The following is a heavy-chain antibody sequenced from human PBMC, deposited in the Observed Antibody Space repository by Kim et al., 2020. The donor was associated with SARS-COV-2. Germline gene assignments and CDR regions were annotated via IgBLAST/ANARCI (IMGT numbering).Heavy chain of an antibody. V-gene: IGHV4-59*01. D-gene: IGHD6-19*01. CDR3: ARMDSSGWYSY. CDR2: T. J-gene: IGHJ4*02. Sequence: TTNHPSHKSRVTISVDTSKNQFSLRLSSVTAADTAVYYCARMDSSGWYSYWGQGTLVTVSS.